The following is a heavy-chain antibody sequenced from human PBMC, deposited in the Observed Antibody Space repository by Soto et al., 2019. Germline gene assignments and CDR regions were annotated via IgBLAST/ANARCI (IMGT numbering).Heavy chain of an antibody. Sequence: SETLSLTCAVYGGSFSGYYWSWIRQPPGKGLEWIGEINHSGSTNYNPSLKSRVTISVDTSKNQFSLKLSSVTAADTAVYYCARAVVGSSSSLFDPWGQGTLVTVSS. D-gene: IGHD6-13*01. CDR1: GGSFSGYY. CDR3: ARAVVGSSSSLFDP. V-gene: IGHV4-34*01. CDR2: INHSGST. J-gene: IGHJ5*02.